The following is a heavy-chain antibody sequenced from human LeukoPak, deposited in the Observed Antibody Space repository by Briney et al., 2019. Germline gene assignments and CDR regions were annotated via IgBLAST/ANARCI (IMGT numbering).Heavy chain of an antibody. CDR2: ISGSGGST. Sequence: GGSLRLSCAASGFTFSSYAMSWVRQAPGKGLEWVSAISGSGGSTYYADSVKGRFTISRDNSKNTLYLQMNSLRAEDTAVYYCARDSSKMGYDILTGYSEGYFDYWGQGTLVTVSS. V-gene: IGHV3-23*01. CDR1: GFTFSSYA. CDR3: ARDSSKMGYDILTGYSEGYFDY. D-gene: IGHD3-9*01. J-gene: IGHJ4*02.